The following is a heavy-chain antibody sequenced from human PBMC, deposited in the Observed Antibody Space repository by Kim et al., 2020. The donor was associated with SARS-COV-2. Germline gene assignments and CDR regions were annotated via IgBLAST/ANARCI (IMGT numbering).Heavy chain of an antibody. Sequence: GGSLRLSCAASGFTFSTYAMSWVRQAPGKGLEWVSTISGSGGSTYYADSVKGRFTISRDNSKNTLYLQMNSLRAEDTAAYYCAKDLKWLYSWDVWGQGTTVTVSS. J-gene: IGHJ6*02. CDR1: GFTFSTYA. CDR2: ISGSGGST. D-gene: IGHD6-19*01. V-gene: IGHV3-23*01. CDR3: AKDLKWLYSWDV.